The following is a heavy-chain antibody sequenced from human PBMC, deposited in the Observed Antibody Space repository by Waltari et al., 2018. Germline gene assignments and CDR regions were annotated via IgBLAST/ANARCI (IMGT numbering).Heavy chain of an antibody. CDR2: IYYSGST. CDR3: AREGLLWFGESSYGMDV. D-gene: IGHD3-10*01. V-gene: IGHV4-59*01. J-gene: IGHJ6*02. CDR1: GGSISSYY. Sequence: QVQLQESGPGLVKPSETLSLTCTVSGGSISSYYWSWIRQPPGKGLEWIGYIYYSGSTNHHPSLKSRVTISVDTSKNQFSLKLSSVTAADTAVYYWAREGLLWFGESSYGMDVWGQGTTVTVSS.